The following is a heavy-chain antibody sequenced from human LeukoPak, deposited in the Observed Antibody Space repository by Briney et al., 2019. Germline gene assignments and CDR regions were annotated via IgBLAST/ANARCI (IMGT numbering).Heavy chain of an antibody. V-gene: IGHV4-59*12. D-gene: IGHD6-19*01. J-gene: IGHJ4*02. CDR1: GGSISSYY. CDR3: AGERGEEYSSGWYKTNFFDN. Sequence: PETLSLTCTVSGGSISSYYWSWIRQPPGKGLEWIGYIYYSGSTNYNPSLKSRVTISVDTSKNQFSLKLTSVTGADTAVYYCAGERGEEYSSGWYKTNFFDNWGQGIRVTVSS. CDR2: IYYSGST.